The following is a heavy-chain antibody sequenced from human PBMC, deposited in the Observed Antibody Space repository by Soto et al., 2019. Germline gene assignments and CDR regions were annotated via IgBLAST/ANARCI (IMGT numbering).Heavy chain of an antibody. J-gene: IGHJ4*02. Sequence: TSETLSLTCTVSGGSISSSSYYWGWIRQPPGKGLEWIGSIYYSGSTYYNPSLKSRVTISVDTSKNQFSLKLSSVTAADTAVYYCAGRTMVRGVIITYFDYWGQGTLVTVSS. D-gene: IGHD3-10*01. V-gene: IGHV4-39*01. CDR1: GGSISSSSYY. CDR2: IYYSGST. CDR3: AGRTMVRGVIITYFDY.